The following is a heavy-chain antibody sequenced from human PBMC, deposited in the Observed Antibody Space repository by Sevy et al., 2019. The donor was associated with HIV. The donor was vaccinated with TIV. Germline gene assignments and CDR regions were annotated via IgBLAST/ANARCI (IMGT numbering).Heavy chain of an antibody. V-gene: IGHV3-9*01. J-gene: IGHJ6*02. CDR1: GFPFNDHA. D-gene: IGHD2-21*01. CDR3: AKDINRGCDGVNCYSYYYYFYGLDV. Sequence: GGSLRLSCAASGFPFNDHAMHWVRQVPGKGLEWVSGISWNSRNIGYSDSVKGRFPISIDNARHFVYVEMNSLRPEDTAFYYCAKDINRGCDGVNCYSYYYYFYGLDVWGQGTTVTVS. CDR2: ISWNSRNI.